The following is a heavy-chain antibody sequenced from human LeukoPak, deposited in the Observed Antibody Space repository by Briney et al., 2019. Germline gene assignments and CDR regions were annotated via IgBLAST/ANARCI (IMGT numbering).Heavy chain of an antibody. D-gene: IGHD4-23*01. Sequence: GGSLRLSCAASGFTVSSNYMSWVRQAPGKGLEWVSVIYSGGSTYYADSVKGRFTISRDNSKNTLYLQMNSLRAEDTAVYYCARLDYGGNVVAYWGQGTLVTVSS. CDR3: ARLDYGGNVVAY. CDR1: GFTVSSNY. V-gene: IGHV3-53*01. CDR2: IYSGGST. J-gene: IGHJ4*02.